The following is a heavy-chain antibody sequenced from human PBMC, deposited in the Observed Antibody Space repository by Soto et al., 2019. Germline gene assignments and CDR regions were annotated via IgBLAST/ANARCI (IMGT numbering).Heavy chain of an antibody. CDR1: GFTFSSYA. Sequence: PGGSLRLSCAASGFTFSSYAMHWVRQAPGKGLEWVAVISYDGSNKYYADSVKGRFTISRYNSKNTLYLQMNSLRAEDTAVYYCARDPPAYYDDGSGYFDYWGQGTLVTVSS. V-gene: IGHV3-30-3*01. J-gene: IGHJ4*02. D-gene: IGHD3-22*01. CDR2: ISYDGSNK. CDR3: ARDPPAYYDDGSGYFDY.